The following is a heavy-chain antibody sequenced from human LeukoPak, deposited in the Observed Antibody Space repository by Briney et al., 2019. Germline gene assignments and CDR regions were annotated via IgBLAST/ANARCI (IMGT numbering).Heavy chain of an antibody. CDR2: IRYDGSNK. Sequence: GGSLRLSCAASGFTFSSYGMHWVRQAPGKGLEWVAFIRYDGSNKYYADSVKGRFTISRDNSKNTLYLQMNSLKTEDTAVYYCTTVDYGDYLGYYYYGMDVWGQGTTVTVSS. CDR3: TTVDYGDYLGYYYYGMDV. CDR1: GFTFSSYG. V-gene: IGHV3-30*02. J-gene: IGHJ6*02. D-gene: IGHD4-17*01.